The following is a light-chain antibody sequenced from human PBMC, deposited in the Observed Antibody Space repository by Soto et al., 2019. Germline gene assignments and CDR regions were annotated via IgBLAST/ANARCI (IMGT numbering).Light chain of an antibody. J-gene: IGKJ4*01. V-gene: IGKV3-11*01. Sequence: EIVLTQSPATLSLSPGERATLSCRASQSVRSYLGWYQQKPGQAPRLLIYDTSNSATGIPARFSGSGSGTDSTLTISSLEPEDFAVYYCQHRSSWPLTFGGGTKVESK. CDR3: QHRSSWPLT. CDR1: QSVRSY. CDR2: DTS.